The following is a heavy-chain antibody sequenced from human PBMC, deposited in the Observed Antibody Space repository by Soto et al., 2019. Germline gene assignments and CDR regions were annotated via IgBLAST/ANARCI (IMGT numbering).Heavy chain of an antibody. V-gene: IGHV3-21*06. J-gene: IGHJ5*02. Sequence: EVQLVESGGGLVKPGGSLRLSCAASGFNFNTYSMNWVRQAPGKGLEWVSSISRSSSYIYYADSVKGRFTISRDNAKNSLYLQMNSLRAEDTAVYYCARYDRETFDPWGQGTLVTVSS. CDR2: ISRSSSYI. CDR1: GFNFNTYS. CDR3: ARYDRETFDP. D-gene: IGHD1-26*01.